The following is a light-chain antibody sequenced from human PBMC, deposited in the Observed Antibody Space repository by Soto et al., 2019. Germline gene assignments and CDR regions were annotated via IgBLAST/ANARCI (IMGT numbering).Light chain of an antibody. CDR2: EVN. CDR1: SSDIGAYNS. Sequence: QSALTQPASVSGSLGQSITISCSGTSSDIGAYNSVSWYQQHPGRAPKLIIYEVNNWPSGVSYRFSGSKSGNTASLTISGLQAEDEADYYCSSYAGSNNFLLFGGGTKLTVL. CDR3: SSYAGSNNFLL. J-gene: IGLJ3*02. V-gene: IGLV2-14*01.